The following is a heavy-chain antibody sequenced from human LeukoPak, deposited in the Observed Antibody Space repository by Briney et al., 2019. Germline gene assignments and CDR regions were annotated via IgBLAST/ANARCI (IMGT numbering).Heavy chain of an antibody. J-gene: IGHJ4*02. D-gene: IGHD5-18*01. CDR3: ARGVSYGFPPGGHADY. Sequence: GGSLRLSCAVSGFSVSNYYMNWVRQAPGKGLEWVSLIRGSGETFYADSVKGRFTISRDDSKNTVYLQMNSLRVEDTAVYYCARGVSYGFPPGGHADYWGQGTLVTVSS. V-gene: IGHV3-53*05. CDR2: IRGSGET. CDR1: GFSVSNYY.